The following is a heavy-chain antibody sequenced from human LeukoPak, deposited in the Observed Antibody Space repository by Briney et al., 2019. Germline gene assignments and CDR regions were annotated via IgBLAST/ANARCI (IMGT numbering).Heavy chain of an antibody. D-gene: IGHD7-27*01. CDR1: SGSISTSNYY. Sequence: SETLSLICTVSSGSISTSNYYWGWFRQPQGKALEWIGNIFYSGSTYYSPSLKSRVTISLDTSRNQFSLKLNSVTAAGTAVYYCASRKLGNDYWGQGTLVTVSS. CDR3: ASRKLGNDY. V-gene: IGHV4-39*07. J-gene: IGHJ4*02. CDR2: IFYSGST.